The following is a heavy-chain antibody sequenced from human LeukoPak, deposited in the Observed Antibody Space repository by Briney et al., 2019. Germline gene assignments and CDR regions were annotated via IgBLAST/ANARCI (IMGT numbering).Heavy chain of an antibody. J-gene: IGHJ2*01. CDR3: ARGGWGMAQRNWYFDL. V-gene: IGHV4-59*08. CDR2: IYYSGNT. D-gene: IGHD3-16*01. CDR1: GGSISSYY. Sequence: SETLSLTCTVSGGSISSYYWSWIRQPPGKGLEWIGYIYYSGNTNYNSSLKSRVTISVDTSKNQFSLKLSSVTAADTAVYFCARGGWGMAQRNWYFDLWGRGTLVTVSS.